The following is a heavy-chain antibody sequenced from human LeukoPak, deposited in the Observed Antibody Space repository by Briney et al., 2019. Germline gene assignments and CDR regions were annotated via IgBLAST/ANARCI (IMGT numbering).Heavy chain of an antibody. CDR1: GGSISSYY. V-gene: IGHV4-59*12. D-gene: IGHD3-16*02. CDR3: ARSYDYVWGSYRSGGFDY. CDR2: IYHSGST. Sequence: SETLSLTCTVSGGSISSYYWSWIRQPPGKGLEWIGYIYHSGSTYYNPSLKSRVTISVDRSKNQFSLKLSSVTAADTAVYYCARSYDYVWGSYRSGGFDYWGQGTLVTVSS. J-gene: IGHJ4*02.